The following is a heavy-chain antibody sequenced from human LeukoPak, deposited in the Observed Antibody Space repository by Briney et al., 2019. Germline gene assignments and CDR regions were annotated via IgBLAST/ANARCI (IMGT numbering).Heavy chain of an antibody. D-gene: IGHD2-15*01. CDR2: ISSSSTYI. V-gene: IGHV3-21*01. CDR1: GFTFSSYS. CDR3: ARDASGRDAFDI. Sequence: PGGSLRLSCAASGFTFSSYSMNWVRQAPGKGLEWVSSISSSSTYIYYADSVKGRFTISRDNAKNSPYLQMNSLRAEDTAVYYCARDASGRDAFDIWGQGTMVTVSS. J-gene: IGHJ3*02.